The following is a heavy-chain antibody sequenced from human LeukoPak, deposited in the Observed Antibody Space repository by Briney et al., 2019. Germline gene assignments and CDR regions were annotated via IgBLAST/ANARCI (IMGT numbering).Heavy chain of an antibody. J-gene: IGHJ6*02. CDR3: ASLLTPYHGSGGGGMDV. D-gene: IGHD3-10*01. V-gene: IGHV3-74*01. Sequence: GGSLRLSCAASGFTFSSHWMHWVRQAPGKGLVWVSRINGDGSSTSYADSVKGRFTISRDNAKNTLYLQMNSLRAEDTAVYYCASLLTPYHGSGGGGMDVWGQGTTVTVSS. CDR2: INGDGSST. CDR1: GFTFSSHW.